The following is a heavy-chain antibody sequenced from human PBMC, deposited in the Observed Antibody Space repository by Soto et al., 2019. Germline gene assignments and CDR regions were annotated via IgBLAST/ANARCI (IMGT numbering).Heavy chain of an antibody. Sequence: EVQLLESGGGLVQPGGSLRLSCAASGFTFSTYAMSWVRQAPGKGLEWVSGISGSGSSTYYADSVKGRFTISRDNSKNTLYLQMNSLRAEDTALYYCAKEVRGDSSGYYYRDAFDIWGQGTMVSVSS. CDR3: AKEVRGDSSGYYYRDAFDI. CDR2: ISGSGSST. D-gene: IGHD3-22*01. J-gene: IGHJ3*02. CDR1: GFTFSTYA. V-gene: IGHV3-23*01.